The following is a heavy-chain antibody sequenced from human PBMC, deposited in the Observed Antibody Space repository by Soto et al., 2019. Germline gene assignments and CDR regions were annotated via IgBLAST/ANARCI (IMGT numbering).Heavy chain of an antibody. Sequence: GSLELACAASGLTVSSYALAAARRAPGKGLEWVSTINVSGGSTFYADHVKGRFTISRDNSKNTLHLKMNSLRAEDTAVYFCTKGTSRWSQLFYFDFWGQGSLVTVSS. V-gene: IGHV3-23*01. CDR2: INVSGGST. J-gene: IGHJ4*02. CDR3: TKGTSRWSQLFYFDF. D-gene: IGHD2-15*01. CDR1: GLTVSSYA.